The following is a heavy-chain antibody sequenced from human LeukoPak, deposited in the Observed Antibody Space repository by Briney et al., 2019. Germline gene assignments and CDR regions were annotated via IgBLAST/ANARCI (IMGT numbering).Heavy chain of an antibody. V-gene: IGHV1-69*04. CDR1: GGTFSSYA. CDR3: ARAAGGIQLWTSYYFDY. J-gene: IGHJ4*02. D-gene: IGHD5-18*01. Sequence: SVKVSCKASGGTFSSYAISWVRQAPGQGREWMGRIIPILGIANYAQKFQGRVTITADKYTSTAYMELSSLRSEDTAVYYCARAAGGIQLWTSYYFDYWGQGTLVTVSS. CDR2: IIPILGIA.